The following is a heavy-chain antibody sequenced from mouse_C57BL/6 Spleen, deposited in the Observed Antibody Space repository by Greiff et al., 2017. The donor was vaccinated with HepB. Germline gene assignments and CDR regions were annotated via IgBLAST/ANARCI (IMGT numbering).Heavy chain of an antibody. CDR2: IDPSDSYT. D-gene: IGHD1-1*01. CDR1: GYTFTSYW. V-gene: IGHV1-50*01. J-gene: IGHJ2*01. Sequence: QVQLQQPGAELVKPGASVKLSCKASGYTFTSYWMQWVKQRPGQGLEWIGEIDPSDSYTNYNQKFKGKATLTVDTSSSTAYVQLSSLTSEDSAVYYCASLITTVLDYWGQGTTLTVSS. CDR3: ASLITTVLDY.